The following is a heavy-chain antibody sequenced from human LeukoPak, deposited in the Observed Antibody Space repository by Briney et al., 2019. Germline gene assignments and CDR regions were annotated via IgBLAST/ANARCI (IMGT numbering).Heavy chain of an antibody. D-gene: IGHD6-6*01. CDR3: AKALLKIAARPLSYDY. J-gene: IGHJ4*02. V-gene: IGHV3-30*04. CDR2: ISYDGPNK. CDR1: AFTFSTYS. Sequence: GGSLRLSCAAPAFTFSTYSMHWVRQAPGKGLEWVAAISYDGPNKNYADSVKGRFTISRDNSKNTLYLQMNSLRAEDTAVYYCAKALLKIAARPLSYDYWGQGTLVTVSS.